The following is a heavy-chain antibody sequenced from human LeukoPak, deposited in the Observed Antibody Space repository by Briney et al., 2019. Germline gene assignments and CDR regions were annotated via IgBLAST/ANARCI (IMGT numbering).Heavy chain of an antibody. Sequence: GGSLRLSCAASGFTFSSYAMTWVRQAPGKGLEWVSGISTSGYTTYYADSVKGRFTISRDNSKNTLYLQMNSLRADDTAVYYCEKDPTVGGWGSLNFDYWGQGTLVTVS. CDR2: ISTSGYTT. D-gene: IGHD3-10*01. V-gene: IGHV3-23*01. CDR1: GFTFSSYA. J-gene: IGHJ4*02. CDR3: EKDPTVGGWGSLNFDY.